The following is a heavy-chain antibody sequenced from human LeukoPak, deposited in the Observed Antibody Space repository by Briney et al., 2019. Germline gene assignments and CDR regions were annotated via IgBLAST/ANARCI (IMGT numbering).Heavy chain of an antibody. V-gene: IGHV1-69*05. D-gene: IGHD5-18*01. J-gene: IGHJ4*02. Sequence: GASVKVSCKASGGTFSSYAISWVRQAPGQGLEWMGGIIPIFGTANYAQKLQGRVTMTTDTSTSTAYMELRSLRSDDTAVYYCARGRRQSYVDYWGQGTLVTVSS. CDR1: GGTFSSYA. CDR2: IIPIFGTA. CDR3: ARGRRQSYVDY.